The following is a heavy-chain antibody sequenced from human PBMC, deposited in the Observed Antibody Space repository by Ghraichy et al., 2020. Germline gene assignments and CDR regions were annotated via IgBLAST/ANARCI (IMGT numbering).Heavy chain of an antibody. CDR3: ARDERVWGFFS. D-gene: IGHD7-27*01. CDR2: ISSSSSYI. Sequence: LTCAASGFTFSSYSMNWVRQAPGKGLEWVSSISSSSSYIYYADSVKGRFTISRDNAKNSLYLQMNSLRAEDTAVYYCARDERVWGFFSWGQGTLVTVSS. J-gene: IGHJ4*02. V-gene: IGHV3-21*01. CDR1: GFTFSSYS.